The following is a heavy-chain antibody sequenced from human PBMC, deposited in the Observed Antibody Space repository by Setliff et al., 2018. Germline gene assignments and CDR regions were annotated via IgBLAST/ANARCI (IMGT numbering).Heavy chain of an antibody. J-gene: IGHJ4*02. CDR3: VRNPLGPEASTPGGY. CDR2: MNPERDNT. D-gene: IGHD3-16*01. Sequence: ASVKVSCKASGYSFISYDINWVRQAPGQGLEWMGWMNPERDNTGYAQKFQGRVTMTGHASINTAYMELTSLTSEDTAVYYCVRNPLGPEASTPGGYWGQGSLVTVSS. V-gene: IGHV1-8*01. CDR1: GYSFISYD.